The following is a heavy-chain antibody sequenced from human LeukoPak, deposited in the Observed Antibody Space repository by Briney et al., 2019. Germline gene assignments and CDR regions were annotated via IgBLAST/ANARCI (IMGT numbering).Heavy chain of an antibody. CDR3: AKGRTYYYDSSAYPRPDAFDI. CDR1: GFTFDDYA. CDR2: ISWHSGSI. Sequence: GRSLRLSCAASGFTFDDYAMHWVRQAPGKGLEWVTSISWHSGSIGYADSVKGRFTISRDNAKNSLYLQMNSLRVEDMALYYCAKGRTYYYDSSAYPRPDAFDIWGQGKMVTVSS. D-gene: IGHD3-22*01. V-gene: IGHV3-9*03. J-gene: IGHJ3*02.